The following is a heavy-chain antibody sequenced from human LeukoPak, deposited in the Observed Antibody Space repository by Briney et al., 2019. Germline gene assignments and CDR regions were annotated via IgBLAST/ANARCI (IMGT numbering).Heavy chain of an antibody. D-gene: IGHD3-10*01. V-gene: IGHV1-2*02. J-gene: IGHJ6*02. CDR3: AREDYYYGSGMIEYYYHGMGV. CDR2: INPNSGGT. Sequence: GASVKVSCKASGYTFTGYYMHWVRQAPGQGLEWMGWINPNSGGTNYAQKFQGRVTMTRDTSISIAYMELSRLRSDDTAVYYCAREDYYYGSGMIEYYYHGMGVWGQGTTVTVSS. CDR1: GYTFTGYY.